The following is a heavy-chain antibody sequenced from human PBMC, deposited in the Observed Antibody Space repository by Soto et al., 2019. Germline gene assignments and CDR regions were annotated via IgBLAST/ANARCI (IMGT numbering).Heavy chain of an antibody. V-gene: IGHV4-59*08. CDR1: GGSISSYY. Sequence: QVQLQESGPGLVKPSETLSLTCTVSGGSISSYYWSWIRQPPGKGLEWIGYIYYSGSTNYNPSLKRRVTISVDPSKNQFSLNLSSVTAADTAVYYCARTQGSGPNWYFDLWGRGTLVTVSS. J-gene: IGHJ2*01. CDR3: ARTQGSGPNWYFDL. CDR2: IYYSGST.